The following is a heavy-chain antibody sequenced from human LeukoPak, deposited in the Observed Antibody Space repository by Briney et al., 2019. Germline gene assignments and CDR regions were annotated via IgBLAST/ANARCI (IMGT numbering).Heavy chain of an antibody. CDR2: ISGSGGST. J-gene: IGHJ6*02. D-gene: IGHD6-19*01. V-gene: IGHV3-23*01. CDR3: ASSGWYGGSYYYYGMDV. Sequence: PGGSLRLSCAASGFTFSSYAMSWVRQAPGKGLEWVSAISGSGGSTYYADSVKGRFTISRDNSKNTLYLQMNSLRAEDTAVYYCASSGWYGGSYYYYGMDVWGQGTTVTVSS. CDR1: GFTFSSYA.